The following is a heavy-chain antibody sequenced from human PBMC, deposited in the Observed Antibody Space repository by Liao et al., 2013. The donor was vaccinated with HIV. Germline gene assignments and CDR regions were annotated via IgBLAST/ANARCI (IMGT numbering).Heavy chain of an antibody. J-gene: IGHJ6*03. V-gene: IGHV4-34*02. CDR2: INHDGST. Sequence: QVQLQQWGAGLLKPSETLSLTCAVYGGSFSGFHWSWIRQPPGKGLEWIGEINHDGSTNYNPSLKSRVTMSVDTSKNQFSLKLTSVTAADTAVYYCARGRGGYSSSFDYYYYYMDVWGKGTTVTVSS. CDR1: GGSFSGFH. D-gene: IGHD6-13*01. CDR3: ARGRGGYSSSFDYYYYYMDV.